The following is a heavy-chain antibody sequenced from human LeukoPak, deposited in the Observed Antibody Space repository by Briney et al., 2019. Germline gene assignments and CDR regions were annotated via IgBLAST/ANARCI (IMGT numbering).Heavy chain of an antibody. V-gene: IGHV3-21*01. CDR1: GFTFSSYS. CDR3: ARGIVVGAEYFQH. CDR2: ISSSSSYI. D-gene: IGHD2-2*01. Sequence: GGSLRLSCAASGFTFSSYSMNWVRQAPGKGLEWVSSISSSSSYIYYADSVKGRFTISRDNAKNSLYLQMNSLRAEDTAVYYCARGIVVGAEYFQHWGQGTLVTVSS. J-gene: IGHJ1*01.